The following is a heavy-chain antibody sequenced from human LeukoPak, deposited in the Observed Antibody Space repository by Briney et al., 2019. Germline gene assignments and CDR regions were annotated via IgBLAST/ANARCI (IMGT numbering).Heavy chain of an antibody. CDR2: ISSSGSGGNT. CDR3: AARVGSYY. V-gene: IGHV3-23*01. CDR1: GVTLSNYA. J-gene: IGHJ4*02. D-gene: IGHD1-26*01. Sequence: GGSLRLSCVASGVTLSNYAMSWARQAPGKGLEWVSGISSSGSGGNTYYADSVKGRFTISRDNAKNSLYLQMNSLRAEDTAVYYCAARVGSYYWGQGTLVTVSS.